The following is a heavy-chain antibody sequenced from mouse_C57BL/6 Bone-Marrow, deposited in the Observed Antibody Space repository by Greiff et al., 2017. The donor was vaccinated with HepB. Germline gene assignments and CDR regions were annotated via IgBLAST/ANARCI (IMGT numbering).Heavy chain of an antibody. CDR2: IYIGNGYT. J-gene: IGHJ2*01. CDR1: GYTFTSYG. D-gene: IGHD1-1*01. V-gene: IGHV1-58*01. CDR3: ATHYYGSSYNYFDY. Sequence: EVQLQQSGAELVRPGSSVKMSCKTSGYTFTSYGINWVKQRPGPGLDWIGYIYIGNGYTEYNEKFKGKATLTSDTSSSTAYMQLSSLTSEDSAIYFCATHYYGSSYNYFDYWGQGTTLTVSS.